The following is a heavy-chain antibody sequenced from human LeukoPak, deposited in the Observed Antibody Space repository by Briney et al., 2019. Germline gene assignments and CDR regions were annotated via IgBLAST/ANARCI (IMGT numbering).Heavy chain of an antibody. CDR1: GGSSSGYY. CDR2: INHSGST. Sequence: KSSETLSLTCAVYGGSSSGYYWSWIRRPPGKGLEWIGEINHSGSTNYNPSLKSRVTISVDTSKNQFSLKLSSVTAADTAVYYCARVGLYCSGGSCYTYFDYWGQGTLVTVSS. V-gene: IGHV4-34*01. J-gene: IGHJ4*02. CDR3: ARVGLYCSGGSCYTYFDY. D-gene: IGHD2-15*01.